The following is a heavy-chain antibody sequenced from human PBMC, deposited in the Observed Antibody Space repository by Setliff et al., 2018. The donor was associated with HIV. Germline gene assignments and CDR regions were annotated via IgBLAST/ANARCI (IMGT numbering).Heavy chain of an antibody. CDR1: GFTFNSYA. CDR3: ARESSTVRGVIDI. D-gene: IGHD3-10*01. V-gene: IGHV3-33*01. J-gene: IGHJ3*02. CDR2: IWYDVSKK. Sequence: GGSLRLSCAASGFTFNSYAMHWVRQAPGKGLEWVAVIWYDVSKKYYGDSVKCRFTISRDKSRNTLYLQMDSLRAEETAAYYCARESSTVRGVIDILGQGTMVTVSS.